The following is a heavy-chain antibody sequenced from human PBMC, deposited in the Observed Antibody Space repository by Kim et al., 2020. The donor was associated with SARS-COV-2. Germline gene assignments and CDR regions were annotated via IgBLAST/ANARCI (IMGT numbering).Heavy chain of an antibody. D-gene: IGHD1-26*01. CDR1: GFTFSSYG. CDR3: AKDEHIRPTTTQPLPDY. J-gene: IGHJ4*02. CDR2: ISYDGSNK. Sequence: GGSLRLSCAASGFTFSSYGMHWVRQAPGKGLEWVAVISYDGSNKYYADSVKGRFTISRDNSKNTLYLQMNSLRAEDTAVYYCAKDEHIRPTTTQPLPDYWGQGTLVTVSS. V-gene: IGHV3-30*18.